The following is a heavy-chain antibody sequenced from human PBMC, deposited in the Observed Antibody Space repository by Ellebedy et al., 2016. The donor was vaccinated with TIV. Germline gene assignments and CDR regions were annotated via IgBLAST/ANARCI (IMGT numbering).Heavy chain of an antibody. D-gene: IGHD4-23*01. CDR3: AADHLDGGAIDY. V-gene: IGHV1-58*02. CDR2: IVVGSGNT. Sequence: SVKVSXKASGFTFTSSAMQWVRQARGQRLEWIGWIVVGSGNTNYAQKFQERVTITRDMSTSTAYMELSSLRSEDTAVYYCAADHLDGGAIDYWGQGTLVTVSS. CDR1: GFTFTSSA. J-gene: IGHJ4*02.